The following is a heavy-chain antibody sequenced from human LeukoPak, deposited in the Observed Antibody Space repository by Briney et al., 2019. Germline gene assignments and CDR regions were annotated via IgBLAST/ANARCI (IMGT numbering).Heavy chain of an antibody. D-gene: IGHD4-23*01. CDR3: ARERGELPALFDY. V-gene: IGHV1-69*04. CDR1: GGTFSSYA. CDR2: IIPILGIA. J-gene: IGHJ4*02. Sequence: ASVKVSCKASGGTFSSYAISWVRQAPGQGLEWMGRIIPILGIANYAQKFQGRVTITADKSTSTAYTELSSLRSEDTAVYYCARERGELPALFDYWGQGTLVTVSS.